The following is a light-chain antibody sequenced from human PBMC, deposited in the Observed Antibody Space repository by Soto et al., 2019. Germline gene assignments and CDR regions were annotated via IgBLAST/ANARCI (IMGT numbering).Light chain of an antibody. Sequence: AIQMTQSPSSLSASVGDRVTITCRASQAIRNDLGWYQQKPGKAPKLLIYAASSLQSGVPSRFSGSGSGTDFSLTISSLEPGDLAVYYCQQYGSSPRTFGQGTKVDI. V-gene: IGKV1-6*01. CDR3: QQYGSSPRT. CDR2: AAS. CDR1: QAIRND. J-gene: IGKJ1*01.